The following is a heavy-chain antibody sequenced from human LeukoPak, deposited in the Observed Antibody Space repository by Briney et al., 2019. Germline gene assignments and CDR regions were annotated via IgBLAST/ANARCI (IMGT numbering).Heavy chain of an antibody. Sequence: SETLSLTCAVYGGSFSGYFCWIRQSPGKGLEWIGEINHRGVTNYRPSLGGRVSIFTDRSLNQFSLRLTSVTAADTGTYYCASGPGTSVIRGVSPKYWGQGTPVTVSS. D-gene: IGHD3-10*01. CDR2: INHRGVT. CDR1: GGSFSGYF. CDR3: ASGPGTSVIRGVSPKY. V-gene: IGHV4-34*01. J-gene: IGHJ4*02.